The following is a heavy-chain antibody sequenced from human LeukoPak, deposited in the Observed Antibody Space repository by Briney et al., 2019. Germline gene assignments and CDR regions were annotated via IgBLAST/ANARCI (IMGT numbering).Heavy chain of an antibody. CDR1: GFTFSSYV. CDR2: ISGRGEST. J-gene: IGHJ4*02. Sequence: GGSLRLSCAASGFTFSSYVMSWVRQAPGKGLEWVSCISGRGESTHFADSAKGRFTISRDNSKNTLSLQMNSLRAEDTAIYYCAALGVGGYWGQGTLVTVSS. CDR3: AALGVGGY. V-gene: IGHV3-23*01. D-gene: IGHD1-26*01.